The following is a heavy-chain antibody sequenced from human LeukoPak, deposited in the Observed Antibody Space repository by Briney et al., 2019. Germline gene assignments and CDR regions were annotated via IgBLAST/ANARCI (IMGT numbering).Heavy chain of an antibody. V-gene: IGHV3-53*01. CDR3: AKSLGTTAIDAFDI. Sequence: PGGSLRLSCAASGFIVSSNYMSWVRQAPGKGLEWVSVLYSAGTTYYADSVKGRFTISRDDSKNTLYLQMNSLRAEDTAMYFCAKSLGTTAIDAFDIWGQGTMVTVSS. J-gene: IGHJ3*02. CDR1: GFIVSSNY. D-gene: IGHD4-17*01. CDR2: LYSAGTT.